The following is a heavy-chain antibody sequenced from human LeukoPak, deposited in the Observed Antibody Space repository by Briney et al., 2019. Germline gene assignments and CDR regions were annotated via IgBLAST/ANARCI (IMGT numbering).Heavy chain of an antibody. Sequence: SVKVSCKASGGTFSSYAISWVRQAPGQGLEWMGGIIPIFGTANCAQKFQGRVTITTDESTSTAYMELSSLRSEDTAVYYCARALSGSYSIFDYWGQGTLVTVSS. J-gene: IGHJ4*02. V-gene: IGHV1-69*05. CDR3: ARALSGSYSIFDY. CDR1: GGTFSSYA. D-gene: IGHD1-26*01. CDR2: IIPIFGTA.